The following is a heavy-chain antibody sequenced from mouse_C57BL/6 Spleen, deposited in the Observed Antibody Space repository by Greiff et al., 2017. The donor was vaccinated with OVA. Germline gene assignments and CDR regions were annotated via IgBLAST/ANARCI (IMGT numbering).Heavy chain of an antibody. V-gene: IGHV5-6*01. D-gene: IGHD1-1*01. Sequence: EVQGVESGGDLVKPGGSLKLSCAASGFTFSSYGMSWVRQTPDKRLEWVATISSGGSYTYYPDSVKGRFTISRDNAKNTLYLQMSSLKSEDTAMYYCARLGAFDYGSSYWFAYWGQGTLVTVSA. CDR2: ISSGGSYT. J-gene: IGHJ3*01. CDR1: GFTFSSYG. CDR3: ARLGAFDYGSSYWFAY.